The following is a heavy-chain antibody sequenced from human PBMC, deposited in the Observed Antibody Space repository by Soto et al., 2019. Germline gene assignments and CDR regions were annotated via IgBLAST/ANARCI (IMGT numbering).Heavy chain of an antibody. J-gene: IGHJ4*02. Sequence: EVQLLESGGGLVQPGGSLRLSCAASGFTFSSYAMSWVLQAPGKGLEWVSAMSGTGGSTYYADSVKGRSTISRDNAKNTLYMQMNSLRAEDTAVYYCAKGPKGKYSGYVAFDYWGQGTLVPGSS. CDR3: AKGPKGKYSGYVAFDY. CDR1: GFTFSSYA. V-gene: IGHV3-23*01. CDR2: MSGTGGST. D-gene: IGHD5-12*01.